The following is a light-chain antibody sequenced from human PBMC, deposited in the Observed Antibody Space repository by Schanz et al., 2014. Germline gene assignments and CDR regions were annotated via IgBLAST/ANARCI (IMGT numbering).Light chain of an antibody. Sequence: EIVLTQSPGTLSLSPGERATLSCRASQSVTSNLAWYQQKPGQAPRLLIYGASSRATGIPARFSGSGSGTEFTLTISRLEPEDFAVYYCQRRSNWPYTFGQGTKLEIK. CDR3: QRRSNWPYT. CDR1: QSVTSN. CDR2: GAS. V-gene: IGKV3D-11*03. J-gene: IGKJ2*01.